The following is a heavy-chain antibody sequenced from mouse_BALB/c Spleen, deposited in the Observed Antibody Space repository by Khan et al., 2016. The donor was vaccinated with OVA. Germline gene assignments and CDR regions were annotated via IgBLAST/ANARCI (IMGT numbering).Heavy chain of an antibody. CDR3: RRGYGWVLDY. J-gene: IGHJ4*01. V-gene: IGHV5-17*02. CDR1: GFTFSSFG. D-gene: IGHD1-1*01. Sequence: EVELVESGGGLVQPGGSRKLSCAASGFTFSSFGMHWVRQAPEKGLEWVAFISSGSSTIYYTDTVKGRFTISSDNPKNTLFLQMTSLRSEDAAMDYCRRGYGWVLDYWGQGTSVTVSS. CDR2: ISSGSSTI.